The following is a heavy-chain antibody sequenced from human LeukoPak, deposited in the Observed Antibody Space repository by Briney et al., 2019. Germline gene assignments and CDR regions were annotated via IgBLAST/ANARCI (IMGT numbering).Heavy chain of an antibody. V-gene: IGHV3-21*01. CDR1: GFTFRSYS. J-gene: IGHJ3*01. Sequence: GGALRLSCGASGFTFRSYSMNWVRQGPGKGVEWVSSISSSSSYIYYADSVKGRFTISRDNAKNSLYLQMNSLRAEDTAVYYCARAGSPGSSLFLSFWGQGTMVTVSS. CDR3: ARAGSPGSSLFLSF. D-gene: IGHD6-13*01. CDR2: ISSSSSYI.